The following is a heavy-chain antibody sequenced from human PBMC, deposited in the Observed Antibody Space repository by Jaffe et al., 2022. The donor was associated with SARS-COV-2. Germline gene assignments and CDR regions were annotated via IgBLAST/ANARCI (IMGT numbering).Heavy chain of an antibody. CDR2: ISGSGGST. D-gene: IGHD1-26*01. V-gene: IGHV3-23*01. J-gene: IGHJ4*02. Sequence: EVQLLESGGGLVQPGGSLRLSCAASGFTFSSYAMSWVRQAPGKGLEWVSAISGSGGSTYYADSVKGRFTISRDNSKNTLYLQMNSLRAEDTAVYYCAKSRDPLSGSYVYLDYWGQGTLVTVSS. CDR1: GFTFSSYA. CDR3: AKSRDPLSGSYVYLDY.